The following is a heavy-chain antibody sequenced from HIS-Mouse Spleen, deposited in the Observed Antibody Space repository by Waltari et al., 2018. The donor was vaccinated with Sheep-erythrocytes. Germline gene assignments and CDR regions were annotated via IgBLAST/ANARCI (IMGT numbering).Heavy chain of an antibody. J-gene: IGHJ4*02. Sequence: EVQLVESGGGLVKPGGSLRLSCAASGLTFSSCGMNWVRQAPGKGLEWVSSISSSSSYIYYADSVKGRFTISRDNAKNSLYLQMNSLRAEDTAVYYCARVASGATFDYWGQGTLVTVSS. CDR3: ARVASGATFDY. CDR1: GLTFSSCG. CDR2: ISSSSSYI. D-gene: IGHD1-26*01. V-gene: IGHV3-21*01.